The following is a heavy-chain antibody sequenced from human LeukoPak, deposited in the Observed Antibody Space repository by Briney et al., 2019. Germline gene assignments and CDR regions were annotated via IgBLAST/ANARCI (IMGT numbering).Heavy chain of an antibody. J-gene: IGHJ4*02. CDR2: IFPGDSDT. CDR3: ARPGYSSPIDY. V-gene: IGHV5-51*01. Sequence: GESLKISCKPSGYGFSDYWFGWVRQMPGKGLEWMGSIFPGDSDTRYSPSFQGQVTISADKSISTAYLQWSSLKASDTAMYYFARPGYSSPIDYWGQGTLVTVSS. D-gene: IGHD6-13*01. CDR1: GYGFSDYW.